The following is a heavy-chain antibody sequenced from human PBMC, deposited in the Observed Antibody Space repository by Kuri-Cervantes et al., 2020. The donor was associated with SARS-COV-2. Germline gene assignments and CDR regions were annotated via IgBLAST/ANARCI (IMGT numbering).Heavy chain of an antibody. D-gene: IGHD4-17*01. Sequence: GESLKISCAASGFTFSSYGMHWVRQAPGKGLEWVAFIRYDGSNKYYADSVEGRFTISRDNSKNTLYLQTNSLRAEDTAVYYCAKEGGDGDYADYYFDYWGQGTLVTVSS. CDR1: GFTFSSYG. J-gene: IGHJ4*02. CDR2: IRYDGSNK. V-gene: IGHV3-30*02. CDR3: AKEGGDGDYADYYFDY.